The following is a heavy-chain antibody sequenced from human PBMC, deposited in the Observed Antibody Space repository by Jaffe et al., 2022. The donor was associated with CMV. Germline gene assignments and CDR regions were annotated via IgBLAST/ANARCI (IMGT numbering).Heavy chain of an antibody. CDR3: ARDRGSGSQTGGYFDL. CDR2: IWFDGSIK. J-gene: IGHJ2*01. V-gene: IGHV3-33*08. Sequence: QVQLVESGGDVVQPGRSLRLSCAASGFTFSSYGMHWVRQAPGKGLEWVAIIWFDGSIKYYADSVKGRFTISRDNFENTLHLQLNSLRADDTAMYYCARDRGSGSQTGGYFDLWGRGTLVTVSS. D-gene: IGHD1-26*01. CDR1: GFTFSSYG.